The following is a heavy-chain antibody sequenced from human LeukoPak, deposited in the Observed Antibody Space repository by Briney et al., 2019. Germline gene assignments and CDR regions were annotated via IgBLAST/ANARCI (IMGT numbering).Heavy chain of an antibody. V-gene: IGHV4-59*01. J-gene: IGHJ3*02. D-gene: IGHD2/OR15-2a*01. CDR1: GGSFGSYY. CDR3: ARDFSAAFDI. CDR2: IYDSGTT. Sequence: PSETLSLTCTVSGGSFGSYYWSWIRQPPGKGLEWIGYIYDSGTTNYNPSLKSRVTISVDTATNQFSLKLRSVTAADTAVYYCARDFSAAFDIWGQGTMVTVSS.